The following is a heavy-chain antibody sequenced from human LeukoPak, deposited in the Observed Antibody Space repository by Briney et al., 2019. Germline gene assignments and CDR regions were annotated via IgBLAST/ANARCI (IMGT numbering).Heavy chain of an antibody. J-gene: IGHJ4*02. CDR1: GFTLSSYA. Sequence: GGSLRLSCAASGFTLSSYAILWVRQAPGKGLEWVSSISGSGGSTHYVDSVEGRFTISRDKTKNTLYLQMNSLRAEDTAVYYCAKSSYYDASGYYREFYFDSWGQGTLVTVSS. D-gene: IGHD3-22*01. CDR2: ISGSGGST. CDR3: AKSSYYDASGYYREFYFDS. V-gene: IGHV3-23*01.